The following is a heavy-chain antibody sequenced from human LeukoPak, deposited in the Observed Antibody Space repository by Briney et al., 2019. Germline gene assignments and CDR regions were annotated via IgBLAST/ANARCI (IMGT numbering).Heavy chain of an antibody. CDR2: IWYDGSNK. Sequence: GGSLRLSCAASGFTFSSYGMHWVRQAPGKGLEWVAVIWYDGSNKYYADSVKGRFTISRDNSKNTLYLQMNSLRAEDTAVYYCARDSIITIFGVVTTGYMDVWGKGTTVAVSS. J-gene: IGHJ6*03. D-gene: IGHD3-3*01. CDR3: ARDSIITIFGVVTTGYMDV. CDR1: GFTFSSYG. V-gene: IGHV3-33*01.